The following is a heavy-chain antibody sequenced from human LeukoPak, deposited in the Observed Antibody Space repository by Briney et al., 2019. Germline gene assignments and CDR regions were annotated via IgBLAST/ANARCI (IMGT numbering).Heavy chain of an antibody. D-gene: IGHD3-22*01. Sequence: GGSLRLSCAASGFTFSDHYIDWVRPAPGKGLEWVARTRNKVNSYTTAYAASVTGRFTVSRDDSSNSVYLQMNSLKTEDTAVYYCAKLYYDSSGYYRRDNWFDPWGQGTLVTVSS. V-gene: IGHV3-72*01. CDR2: TRNKVNSYTT. CDR3: AKLYYDSSGYYRRDNWFDP. J-gene: IGHJ5*02. CDR1: GFTFSDHY.